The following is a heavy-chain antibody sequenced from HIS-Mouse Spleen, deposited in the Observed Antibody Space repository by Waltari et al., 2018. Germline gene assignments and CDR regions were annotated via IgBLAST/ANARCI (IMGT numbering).Heavy chain of an antibody. CDR3: ARGRFGQQHFDY. Sequence: EVQLVESGGGLVQPGGSLRLSCAASGFTVSSNYMSWVRQAPGKGLEWVSVIYSGGGSYYADSVKGRFTISRDNSKNTLYLQMNSLRAEDTAVYYCARGRFGQQHFDYWGQGTLVTVSS. J-gene: IGHJ4*02. CDR1: GFTVSSNY. V-gene: IGHV3-66*01. D-gene: IGHD6-13*01. CDR2: IYSGGGS.